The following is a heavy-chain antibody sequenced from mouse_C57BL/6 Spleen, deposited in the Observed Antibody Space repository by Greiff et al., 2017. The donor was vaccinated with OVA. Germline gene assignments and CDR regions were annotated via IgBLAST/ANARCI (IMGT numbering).Heavy chain of an antibody. V-gene: IGHV1-64*01. CDR1: GYTFTSYW. CDR2: IHPNSGST. CDR3: AGDIYYYYNYYALDY. J-gene: IGHJ4*01. Sequence: QVQLQQPGAELVKPGASVKLSCTASGYTFTSYWMHWVKQRPGQGLEWIGMIHPNSGSTNYNEKFKSKATLTVDKSSSTAYMQLSSLTSEDSAVYYCAGDIYYYYNYYALDYWGQGTSVTVSS. D-gene: IGHD2-4*01.